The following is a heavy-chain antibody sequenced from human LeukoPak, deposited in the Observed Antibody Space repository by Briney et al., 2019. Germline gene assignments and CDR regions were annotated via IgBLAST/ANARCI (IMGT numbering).Heavy chain of an antibody. V-gene: IGHV4-59*01. CDR3: ARGSGYYDSSGYYPLFDY. Sequence: SETLSLTCTVSGGSISSYYWSWIRQPPGKGLEWIGYIYYSGSTNYNPSLKSRVTISVDTSKNQSSLKLSSVTAADTAVYYCARGSGYYDSSGYYPLFDYWGQGTLVTVSS. J-gene: IGHJ4*02. CDR2: IYYSGST. D-gene: IGHD3-22*01. CDR1: GGSISSYY.